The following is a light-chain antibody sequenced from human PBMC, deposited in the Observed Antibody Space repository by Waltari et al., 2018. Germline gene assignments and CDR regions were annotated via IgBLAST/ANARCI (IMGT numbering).Light chain of an antibody. CDR1: QSISSN. CDR3: QQYNSWPPTT. V-gene: IGKV3-15*01. J-gene: IGKJ5*01. Sequence: DIVLTQSPATLSVSPGDRATLSCRASQSISSNLAWYQQKPGQAPRLLIYGASTRATGIPARFSGSGSGTEFTLTISSLQSEDFAVYYCQQYNSWPPTTFGQGTRLEIK. CDR2: GAS.